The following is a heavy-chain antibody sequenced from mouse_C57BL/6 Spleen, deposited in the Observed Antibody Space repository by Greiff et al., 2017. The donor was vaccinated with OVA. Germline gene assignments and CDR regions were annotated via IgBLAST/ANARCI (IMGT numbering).Heavy chain of an antibody. V-gene: IGHV1-69*01. CDR3: ARSGYDDAWLAY. CDR2: IDPSDSYT. D-gene: IGHD2-2*01. J-gene: IGHJ3*01. CDR1: GYTFTSYW. Sequence: QVQLQQPGAELVMPGASVKLSCKASGYTFTSYWMHWVKQRPGQGLEWIGEIDPSDSYTNYNQKFKGKSTLTVDKSSSTAYMQLSSLTSEDSAVYYCARSGYDDAWLAYWGQGTLVTVSA.